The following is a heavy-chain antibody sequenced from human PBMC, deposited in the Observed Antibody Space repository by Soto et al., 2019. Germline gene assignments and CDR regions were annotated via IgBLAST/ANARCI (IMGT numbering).Heavy chain of an antibody. J-gene: IGHJ6*02. CDR2: IIPISGTA. V-gene: IGHV1-69*01. CDR3: ARSQGSSTSLAIYYYYYYGMDV. D-gene: IGHD2-2*01. CDR1: GGTFSSYA. Sequence: QVQLVRSGADVKKPGSSVKVSCKASGGTFSSYAISWVRQAPGQGLEWMGGIIPISGTANYAQKFQGRVTITADESTSTAYMELSSLRSEDTAVYYCARSQGSSTSLAIYYYYYYGMDVWGQGTTVTVSS.